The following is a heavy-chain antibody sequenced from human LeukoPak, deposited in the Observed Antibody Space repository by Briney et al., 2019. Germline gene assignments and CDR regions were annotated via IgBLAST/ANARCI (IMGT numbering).Heavy chain of an antibody. J-gene: IGHJ3*01. D-gene: IGHD6-13*01. CDR1: GFTSSTAW. V-gene: IGHV3-7*01. CDR2: MRQDGSDK. CDR3: VPYKFPPSWSVFNF. Sequence: GGSLRLSCAVSGFTSSTAWLTWVRQAPGKGLEWVADMRQDGSDKYYVDSVKGRFFISGDIAKNSVSLHMNRLSVEDTAVYYCVPYKFPPSWSVFNFWGREKRVTVSS.